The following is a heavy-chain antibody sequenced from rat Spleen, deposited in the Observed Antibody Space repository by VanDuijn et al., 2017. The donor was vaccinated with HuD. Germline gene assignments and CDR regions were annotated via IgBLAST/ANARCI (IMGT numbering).Heavy chain of an antibody. CDR1: GFTFSNYD. CDR2: ISFDGSST. J-gene: IGHJ3*01. D-gene: IGHD1-10*01. Sequence: EVQLVESDGGLVQPGRSLKLSCTATGFTFSNYDMAWVRQAPTKGLEWVASISFDGSSTYYRDSVKGRFTFSRDNAKSTLYLQMDSLRSEDTATYYCTTENYWFAYRGQGTLVTVSS. CDR3: TTENYWFAY. V-gene: IGHV5-20*01.